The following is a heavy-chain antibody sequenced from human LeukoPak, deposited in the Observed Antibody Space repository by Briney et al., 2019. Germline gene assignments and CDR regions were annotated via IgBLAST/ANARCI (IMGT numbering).Heavy chain of an antibody. CDR3: ARSLSVTRGLLTTMLGY. V-gene: IGHV1-2*02. Sequence: ASVKVSCKTSGYIFTDFYLHWVRQAPGQGLEWMGWISPTNGATSYARRFQGRVNMARDTSTSTSYMELSSLGSDDTAVYYCARSLSVTRGLLTTMLGYWGQGTLVTVSS. J-gene: IGHJ4*02. CDR2: ISPTNGAT. CDR1: GYIFTDFY. D-gene: IGHD3-10*01.